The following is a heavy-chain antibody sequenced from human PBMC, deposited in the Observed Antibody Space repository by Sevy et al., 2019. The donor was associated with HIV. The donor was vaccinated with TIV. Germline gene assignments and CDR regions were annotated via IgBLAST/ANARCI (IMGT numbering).Heavy chain of an antibody. D-gene: IGHD4-17*01. Sequence: GGSLRLSCAASGFTISNAWMNWVRQAPGKGLEWVGRIKTKTDYGTPDYAAPVKGRFTISRDDSKNTLYLQMNSLQTEDTAMYYCTTAPRDYSNCFDPLGQGTLVTVSS. CDR1: GFTISNAW. V-gene: IGHV3-15*07. CDR3: TTAPRDYSNCFDP. CDR2: IKTKTDYGTP. J-gene: IGHJ5*02.